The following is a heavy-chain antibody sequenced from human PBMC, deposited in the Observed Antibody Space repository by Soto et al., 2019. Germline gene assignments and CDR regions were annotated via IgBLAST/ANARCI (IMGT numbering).Heavy chain of an antibody. D-gene: IGHD3-22*01. CDR3: VGGYYFGDS. J-gene: IGHJ4*02. Sequence: QVQLVESGGGVVQPGRSLRLSCAASGFTFSSYGMHWVRQAPGKGLEWVAVISSDGSNKYYADSVKGRFTISRDNSKNTLYLQMNSLRAEDTAVYYCVGGYYFGDSWGQGTLVTVSS. CDR1: GFTFSSYG. CDR2: ISSDGSNK. V-gene: IGHV3-30*03.